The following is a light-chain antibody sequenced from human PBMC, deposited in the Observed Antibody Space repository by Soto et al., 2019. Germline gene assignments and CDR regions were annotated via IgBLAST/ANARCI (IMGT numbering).Light chain of an antibody. CDR1: QSISSY. V-gene: IGKV1-39*01. CDR2: AAS. J-gene: IGKJ1*01. CDR3: QQSYSTPVT. Sequence: DTRLTQSPSSLSASVGDRVTITCRASQSISSYLNWYQQKPGKAPKLLIYAASSLQSGVPSRFSGSGSGTDFTLTISSLQPEDFATYYCQQSYSTPVTFGQGTKVDIK.